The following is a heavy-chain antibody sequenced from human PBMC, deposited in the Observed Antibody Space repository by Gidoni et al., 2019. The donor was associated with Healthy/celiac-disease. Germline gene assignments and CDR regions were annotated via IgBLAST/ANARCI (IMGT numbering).Heavy chain of an antibody. Sequence: QVQLQESGPGLVKPSEPLSLTCTVCGRSISSYYLSWTRQPPGKGLAWVGYIYYSWSTNYNPSLKSLVTISVDTSKNQFSLKLSSVTAADTAVYYCARHRGGLTGYPLWGQGTLVTVSS. CDR1: GRSISSYY. J-gene: IGHJ4*02. V-gene: IGHV4-59*08. CDR2: IYYSWST. CDR3: ARHRGGLTGYPL. D-gene: IGHD3-9*01.